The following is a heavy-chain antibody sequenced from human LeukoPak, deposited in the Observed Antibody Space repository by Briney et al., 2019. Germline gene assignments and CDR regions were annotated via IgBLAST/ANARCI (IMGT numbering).Heavy chain of an antibody. CDR1: GFTFSSYG. Sequence: PGGSLRLSCAASGFTFSSYGMHWVRQAPGKGLEWVAFIRYDGSNKYYADSVKGRFTISRDNSKNTLYLQMNSLRAEDTAVYYCAKIGVVPAAIRSPQVDYWGQGTLVTVSS. J-gene: IGHJ4*02. CDR2: IRYDGSNK. D-gene: IGHD2-2*01. V-gene: IGHV3-30*02. CDR3: AKIGVVPAAIRSPQVDY.